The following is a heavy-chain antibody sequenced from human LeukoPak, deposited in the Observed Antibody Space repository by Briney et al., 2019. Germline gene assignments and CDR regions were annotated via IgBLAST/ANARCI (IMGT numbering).Heavy chain of an antibody. CDR1: GYTFTNYD. D-gene: IGHD2-15*01. CDR3: ARVSLGYCSGGTCYFQDH. J-gene: IGHJ4*02. Sequence: ASVKVSCKASGYTFTNYDINWVRRATGQGLEWMGWMNPNSGNTGYAQKFQGRVTMTRSTSISTAYMELSSLTSEDTAVYYCARVSLGYCSGGTCYFQDHWGQGTLVTVSS. CDR2: MNPNSGNT. V-gene: IGHV1-8*01.